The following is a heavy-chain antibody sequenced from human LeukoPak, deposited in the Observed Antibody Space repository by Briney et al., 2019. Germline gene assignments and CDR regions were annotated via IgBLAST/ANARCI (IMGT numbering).Heavy chain of an antibody. CDR2: IYWDDDK. CDR1: GLSLSTSGVG. CDR3: AHRLGGVTPDAFDI. Sequence: SGPTLVKPTRTLTLTCTFSGLSLSTSGVGVGWIRQPPGKALEWLALIYWDDDKRYSPSLKSRLTITKDTSKNQVVLTMTNMDPVDTATYYCAHRLGGVTPDAFDIWGQGTMVTVSS. V-gene: IGHV2-5*02. J-gene: IGHJ3*02. D-gene: IGHD2-21*02.